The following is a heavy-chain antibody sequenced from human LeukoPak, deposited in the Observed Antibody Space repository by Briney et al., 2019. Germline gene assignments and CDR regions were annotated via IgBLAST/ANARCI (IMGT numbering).Heavy chain of an antibody. V-gene: IGHV2-5*02. J-gene: IGHJ3*02. D-gene: IGHD6-19*01. CDR2: IYWDDDK. CDR1: GFSLSTSGVG. CDR3: ARGTSRSSGWFDAFDI. Sequence: SGPTLVNPTQTLTLTCTFSGFSLSTSGVGVGWIRQPPGKALEWLALIYWDDDKRYSPSLKSRLTITKDTSKNQVVLTMTNMDPVDTATYYCARGTSRSSGWFDAFDIWGQGTMVTVSS.